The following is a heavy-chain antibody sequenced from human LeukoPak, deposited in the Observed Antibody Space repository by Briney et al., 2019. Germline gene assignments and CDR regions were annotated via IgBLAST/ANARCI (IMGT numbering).Heavy chain of an antibody. D-gene: IGHD3-9*01. Sequence: SETLSLTCTVSGGSISSYYWSWIRQPPGKGLEWTGYIYYSGSTNYNPSLKSRVTISVDTSKNQFSLKLSSVTAADTAVYYCARSDILTGYYCFDPWGQGTLVTVSS. CDR2: IYYSGST. V-gene: IGHV4-59*08. CDR3: ARSDILTGYYCFDP. CDR1: GGSISSYY. J-gene: IGHJ5*02.